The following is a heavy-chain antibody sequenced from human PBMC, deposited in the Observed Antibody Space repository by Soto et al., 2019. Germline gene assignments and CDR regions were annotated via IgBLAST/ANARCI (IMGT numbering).Heavy chain of an antibody. CDR3: AKDADYGDYANFPNYYYYYGMDV. CDR2: ISGSGGST. D-gene: IGHD4-17*01. J-gene: IGHJ6*02. CDR1: GFTFSSYA. Sequence: GGSLRLSCAASGFTFSSYAMSWVRQAPGKGLEWVSAISGSGGSTYYADSVKGRFTISRDNSKNTLYLQMNSLRAEDTAVYYCAKDADYGDYANFPNYYYYYGMDVWGQGTTVTVSS. V-gene: IGHV3-23*01.